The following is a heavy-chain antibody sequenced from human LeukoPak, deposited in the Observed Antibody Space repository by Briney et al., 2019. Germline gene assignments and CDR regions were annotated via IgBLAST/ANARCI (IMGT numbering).Heavy chain of an antibody. Sequence: GGSLRLSCAASGFTFSSYWMSWVRQAPGKGLEWVANIKQDGSEKYYVDSVKGRFTISRDNAKNSLYLQMNSLRAEDTAVYYCARGHSWSGYSWFDPWGQGTLVTVSS. CDR3: ARGHSWSGYSWFDP. D-gene: IGHD3-3*02. CDR1: GFTFSSYW. J-gene: IGHJ5*02. CDR2: IKQDGSEK. V-gene: IGHV3-7*01.